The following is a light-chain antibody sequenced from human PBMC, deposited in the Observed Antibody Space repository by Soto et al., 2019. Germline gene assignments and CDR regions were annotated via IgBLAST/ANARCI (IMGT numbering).Light chain of an antibody. J-gene: IGKJ4*01. CDR3: QQYGSSPGLT. Sequence: EIVLTQSPGTLSLSPGERATLSCRASQSVSSSYLAWYQQKPGQAPRLLIYGASSRATGITDRFSGSGSGTDFTLTISRLEPEDFAVYYCQQYGSSPGLTFGGGTKVETK. CDR2: GAS. V-gene: IGKV3-20*01. CDR1: QSVSSSY.